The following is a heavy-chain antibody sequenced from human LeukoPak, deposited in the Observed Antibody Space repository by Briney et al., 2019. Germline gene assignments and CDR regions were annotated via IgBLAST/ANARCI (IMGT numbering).Heavy chain of an antibody. J-gene: IGHJ5*02. CDR2: ISYDGSNK. D-gene: IGHD2-2*01. V-gene: IGHV3-30*04. CDR3: ARSWIVVVPAAMSWFDP. Sequence: GGSLRLSCAASGFTFSSYAMHWVRQAPGKGLEWVAVISYDGSNKYYADSVKGRFTISRDNSKNTLYLQMNSLRAEDTAVYYCARSWIVVVPAAMSWFDPWGQGTLVTVSS. CDR1: GFTFSSYA.